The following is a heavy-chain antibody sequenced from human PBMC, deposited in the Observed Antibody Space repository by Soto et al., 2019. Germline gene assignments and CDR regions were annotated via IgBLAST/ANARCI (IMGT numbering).Heavy chain of an antibody. V-gene: IGHV3-30*18. CDR3: AKDRLPSIVVVPAARDYYYYYGMDV. CDR1: GFTFSSYG. Sequence: GGSLRLSCAASGFTFSSYGMHWVRQAPGKGLEWVAVISYDGSNKYYADSVKGRFTISRDNSKNTLYLQMNSLRAEDTAVYYCAKDRLPSIVVVPAARDYYYYYGMDVWGQGTTVTVSS. D-gene: IGHD2-2*01. CDR2: ISYDGSNK. J-gene: IGHJ6*02.